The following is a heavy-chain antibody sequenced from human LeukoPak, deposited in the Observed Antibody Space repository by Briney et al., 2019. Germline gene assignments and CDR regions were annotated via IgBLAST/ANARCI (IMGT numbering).Heavy chain of an antibody. CDR1: GYTFTSYA. CDR2: INAGNGNT. V-gene: IGHV1-3*01. CDR3: ARAPRIAAAGTDNWFDP. Sequence: ASVKVSCKASGYTFTSYAMHWVRQAPGQRLEWTGWINAGNGNTKYSQKFQGRVTITRDTSASTAYMELSSLRSEDTAVYYCARAPRIAAAGTDNWFDPWGQGTLVTVSS. J-gene: IGHJ5*02. D-gene: IGHD6-13*01.